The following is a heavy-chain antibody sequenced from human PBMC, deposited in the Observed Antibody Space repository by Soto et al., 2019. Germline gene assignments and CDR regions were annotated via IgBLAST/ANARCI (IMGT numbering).Heavy chain of an antibody. Sequence: PGGSLRLSCAVSGFTFSSYWMHWVRQAPGKGLEWVSGISCSGGYINYADSVKGRFTISRDNAKNSLYLQMNRLRAEDTAVYYCAREGPGSSSWYVDSWGQGTLVTVSS. V-gene: IGHV3-21*04. CDR2: ISCSGGYI. CDR3: AREGPGSSSWYVDS. J-gene: IGHJ4*02. CDR1: GFTFSSYW. D-gene: IGHD6-13*01.